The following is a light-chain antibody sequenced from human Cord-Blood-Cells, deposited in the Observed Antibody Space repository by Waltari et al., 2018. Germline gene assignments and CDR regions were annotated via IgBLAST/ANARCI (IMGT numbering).Light chain of an antibody. CDR2: WAS. CDR1: KSVLYSSNNKNY. V-gene: IGKV4-1*01. J-gene: IGKJ4*01. Sequence: DIVMTQSPDSLPVSLGERATINCKSSKSVLYSSNNKNYLAWYQQKPGQPPKLLIYWASTREFGVPDRFSGSGSGTDFTLTISSLQAEDVEVYYCQQYYSTPLTFGGGTKVEIK. CDR3: QQYYSTPLT.